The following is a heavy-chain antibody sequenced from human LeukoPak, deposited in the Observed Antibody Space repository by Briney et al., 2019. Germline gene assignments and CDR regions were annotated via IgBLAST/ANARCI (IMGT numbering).Heavy chain of an antibody. V-gene: IGHV1-18*04. CDR1: GYTFTSYG. D-gene: IGHD2-15*01. J-gene: IGHJ4*02. CDR3: ARLGCSGGSCYSIFDY. CDR2: ISAYNGNT. Sequence: ASVKVSCKASGYTFTSYGISWVRQAPGQGLEWMGWISAYNGNTNYARKLQGRVTMTTDTSTSTAYMELRSLRSDDTAVYYCARLGCSGGSCYSIFDYWGQGTLVTVSS.